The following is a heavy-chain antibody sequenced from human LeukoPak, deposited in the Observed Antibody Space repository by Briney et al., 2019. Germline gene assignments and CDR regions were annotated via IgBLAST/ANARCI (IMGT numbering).Heavy chain of an antibody. J-gene: IGHJ4*02. D-gene: IGHD2-2*01. CDR2: ISSSSSTI. CDR1: GFTFSSYS. V-gene: IGHV3-48*01. Sequence: GGSLRLSCAASGFTFSSYSMNWVRQAPGKGLEWVSYISSSSSTIYYADSVKGRFTISRDNAKNSLYLQMNSLGAEDTAVYYCARVAPAAFDYWGQGTLVTVS. CDR3: ARVAPAAFDY.